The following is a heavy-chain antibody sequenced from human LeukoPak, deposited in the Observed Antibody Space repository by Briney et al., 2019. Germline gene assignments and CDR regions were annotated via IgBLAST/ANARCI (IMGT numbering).Heavy chain of an antibody. J-gene: IGHJ3*02. Sequence: GASVKVSCKASGYTFTGNYMHWVRQAPGHGLEWMGWINPNSGGTNYAQKFQGRVTMTRDTSISTAYMELGRLRSDDTAVYYCARRTRYSSSSDAFDIWGQGTMVTVSS. D-gene: IGHD6-13*01. CDR3: ARRTRYSSSSDAFDI. CDR2: INPNSGGT. V-gene: IGHV1-2*02. CDR1: GYTFTGNY.